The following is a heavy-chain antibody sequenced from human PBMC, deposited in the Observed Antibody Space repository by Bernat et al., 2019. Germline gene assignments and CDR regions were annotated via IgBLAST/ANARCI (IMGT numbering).Heavy chain of an antibody. V-gene: IGHV3-30*01. CDR2: ISSDGSNK. D-gene: IGHD3-10*01. CDR1: GFTFSSSA. Sequence: QVQLVESGGGVVPPGRSLRLSCAASGFTFSSSAMHWVRQAPGKGLEWVADISSDGSNKDYVDSVKGRFTISRDNSKNTLYLQMNSLRAEDTAVYYCAGAYYYGSWTHFAFDVWGQGTMVTVSS. CDR3: AGAYYYGSWTHFAFDV. J-gene: IGHJ3*01.